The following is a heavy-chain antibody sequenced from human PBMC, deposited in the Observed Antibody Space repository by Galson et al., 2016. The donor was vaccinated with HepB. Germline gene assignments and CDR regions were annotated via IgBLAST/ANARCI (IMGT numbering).Heavy chain of an antibody. CDR3: SSGVRAARGEGFDY. J-gene: IGHJ4*02. Sequence: ETLSRTCTVSSDYINSSASYWGWIRQSTDMGLEWIGNFYYSGITFYTFYNPSLKSRLTISVDTSKNQFSLNLSSVTAADTAVYYCSSGVRAARGEGFDYWGQGTQVTVSS. D-gene: IGHD6-6*01. CDR1: SDYINSSASY. V-gene: IGHV4-39*07. CDR2: FYYSGIT.